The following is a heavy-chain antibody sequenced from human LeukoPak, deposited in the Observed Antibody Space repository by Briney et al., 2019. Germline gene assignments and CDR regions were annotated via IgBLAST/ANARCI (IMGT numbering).Heavy chain of an antibody. CDR1: GFIFSNYR. CDR3: AMILGRVLDY. J-gene: IGHJ4*02. Sequence: GGSLRLSCAASGFIFSNYRVNWVRQAPGKGLEWVSSISSSSSYIYYADSVKGRFTISRDNAKNSLYLQMNSLRAEDTAVYYCAMILGRVLDYWGQGTLVTVSS. CDR2: ISSSSSYI. D-gene: IGHD2/OR15-2a*01. V-gene: IGHV3-21*01.